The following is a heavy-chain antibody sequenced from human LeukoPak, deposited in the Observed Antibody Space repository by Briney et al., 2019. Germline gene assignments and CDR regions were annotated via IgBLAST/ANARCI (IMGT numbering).Heavy chain of an antibody. V-gene: IGHV3-23*01. Sequence: PGGSLRLSCAASGFTYSSYAMSWVRQAPGKGLEWVSAISGSGGSTYYADSVKGRFTISRDNSKNTLYLQMNSLRAEDAAVYYCAKGGLPNYDSSGYNYYYYYMDVWGKGTTVTVSS. D-gene: IGHD3-22*01. CDR2: ISGSGGST. CDR1: GFTYSSYA. J-gene: IGHJ6*03. CDR3: AKGGLPNYDSSGYNYYYYYMDV.